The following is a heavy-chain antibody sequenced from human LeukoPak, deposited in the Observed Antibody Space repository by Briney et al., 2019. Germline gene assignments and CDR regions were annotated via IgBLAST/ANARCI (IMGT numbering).Heavy chain of an antibody. J-gene: IGHJ4*02. CDR1: GFTFSSYS. CDR2: ISSSSSYI. CDR3: ARDTLVAAQCFDY. D-gene: IGHD2-15*01. V-gene: IGHV3-21*01. Sequence: GGSLRLSCAASGFTFSSYSMNWVRQAPGEGLEWVSSISSSSSYIYYADSVKGRFTISRDNAKNSLYLQMNSLRAEDTAVYYCARDTLVAAQCFDYWGQGTLVTVSS.